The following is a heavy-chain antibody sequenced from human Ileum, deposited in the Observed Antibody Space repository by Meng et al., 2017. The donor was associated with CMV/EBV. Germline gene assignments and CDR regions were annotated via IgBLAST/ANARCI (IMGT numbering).Heavy chain of an antibody. J-gene: IGHJ6*02. CDR2: IYSTGGT. CDR1: GLTVSSSY. V-gene: IGHV3-53*01. Sequence: GESLKISCAASGLTVSSSYLSWVRQAPGKGLERVSVIYSTGGTYYADSVRGRFAISRDNSKNTVILQMNSLRVEDTAVYFCARASLHTHMDVWGQGTTVTVSS. D-gene: IGHD5/OR15-5a*01. CDR3: ARASLHTHMDV.